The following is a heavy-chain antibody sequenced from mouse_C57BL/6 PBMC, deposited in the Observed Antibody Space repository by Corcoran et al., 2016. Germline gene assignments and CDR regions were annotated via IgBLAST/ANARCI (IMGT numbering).Heavy chain of an antibody. J-gene: IGHJ3*01. CDR1: GYTFTTYG. D-gene: IGHD2-1*01. V-gene: IGHV9-3*01. Sequence: QIQLVQSGPELKKPGETVKISCKASGYTFTTYGMSWVKQAPGKGLKWMGWINTYSGVPTYADDFKGRFAFSLETSASTAYLQINNLKNEDTATYFCAREGGYYGNSWFAYWGQGTLVTVSA. CDR3: AREGGYYGNSWFAY. CDR2: INTYSGVP.